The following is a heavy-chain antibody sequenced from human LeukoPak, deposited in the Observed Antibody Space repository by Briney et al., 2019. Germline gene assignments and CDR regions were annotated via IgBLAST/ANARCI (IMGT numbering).Heavy chain of an antibody. J-gene: IGHJ3*02. CDR1: GYSFTNYW. V-gene: IGHV5-51*01. Sequence: PGESLKISCKGSGYSFTNYWIGWVRQMPGKGVEWMGIIFPGDSAGDSDTRYSPSFRGQVTISADKSISTAYLQWSSLKASDTAMYYCAYDSSGYYYLDAFDIWGQGTMVTVSS. D-gene: IGHD3-22*01. CDR3: AYDSSGYYYLDAFDI. CDR2: IFPGDSAGDSDT.